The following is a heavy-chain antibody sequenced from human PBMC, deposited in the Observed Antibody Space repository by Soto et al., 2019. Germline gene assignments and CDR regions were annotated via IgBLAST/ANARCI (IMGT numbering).Heavy chain of an antibody. CDR2: IIPIFGIP. CDR1: GGTFSRYS. D-gene: IGHD3-9*01. J-gene: IGHJ3*02. CDR3: AREVDVNSDILTGYYRSGAFDI. Sequence: GASVKVSCKASGGTFSRYSITWVRQAPGHGLEWIGRIIPIFGIPTYAQKFQGRVTFTADESTSTAYMELSSLRSDDTAVYYCAREVDVNSDILTGYYRSGAFDIWGQGTMVTVSS. V-gene: IGHV1-69*13.